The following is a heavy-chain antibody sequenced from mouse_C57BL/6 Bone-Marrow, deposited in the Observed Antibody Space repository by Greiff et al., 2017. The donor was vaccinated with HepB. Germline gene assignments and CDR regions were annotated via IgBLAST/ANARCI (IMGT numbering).Heavy chain of an antibody. CDR2: IDPRSGNT. CDR1: GYTFTSYG. J-gene: IGHJ1*01. D-gene: IGHD1-1*01. CDR3: ASAPRGFGTRLDV. Sequence: VQLQQPGAELVMPGASVKLSCKASGYTFTSYGMRWVKQRTGQGLEWIGEIDPRSGNTYYNEKFKGKATLTVDKSSSTAYMELRSLTSEDSAVSFYASAPRGFGTRLDVWGPGTTLTVSS. V-gene: IGHV1-81*01.